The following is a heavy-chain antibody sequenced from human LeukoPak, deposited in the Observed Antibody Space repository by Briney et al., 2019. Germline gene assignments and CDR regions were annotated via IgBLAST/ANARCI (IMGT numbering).Heavy chain of an antibody. CDR2: IYYSGST. J-gene: IGHJ6*02. CDR3: ARASPDFWSGYNHYGMDV. CDR1: GGSISSYY. Sequence: SETLSLTCTVSGGSISSYYWSWIRQPPGKGLEWIGYIYYSGSTNYNPSLKSRVTISVDTSKNQFSVKLSSVIAADTAVYYCARASPDFWSGYNHYGMDVWGQGTTVTVSS. D-gene: IGHD3-3*01. V-gene: IGHV4-59*01.